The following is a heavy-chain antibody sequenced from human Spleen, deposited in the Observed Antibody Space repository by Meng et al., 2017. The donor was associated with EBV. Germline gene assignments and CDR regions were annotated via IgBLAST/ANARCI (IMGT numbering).Heavy chain of an antibody. J-gene: IGHJ4*02. D-gene: IGHD3-9*01. CDR1: GYTFTTFA. V-gene: IGHV7-4-1*02. CDR2: INTNTDNP. Sequence: QVQLVQSGSELKKPGASVKVSCEASGYTFTTFAMNWVRQAPGQGLEWMGWINTNTDNPTYAQGYTGRFVFSLDTSVSTAYLQITSLKAEDTAVYYCARSSPPGFLDFWGQGTLVTVSS. CDR3: ARSSPPGFLDF.